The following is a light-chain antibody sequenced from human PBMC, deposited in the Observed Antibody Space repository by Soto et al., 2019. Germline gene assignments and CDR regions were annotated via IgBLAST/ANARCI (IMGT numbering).Light chain of an antibody. V-gene: IGKV3-20*01. Sequence: EIVLTQSPSTLCLSPGDRATLSCRASQSVSSDYLAWYQQKPGQAPRLRIYGASRGAAGIPDRFSGSGSGTDFTLTISRLEPEDFAVYFCQQYGRSPMFTFGQGTKLEVK. CDR1: QSVSSDY. CDR2: GAS. CDR3: QQYGRSPMFT. J-gene: IGKJ2*01.